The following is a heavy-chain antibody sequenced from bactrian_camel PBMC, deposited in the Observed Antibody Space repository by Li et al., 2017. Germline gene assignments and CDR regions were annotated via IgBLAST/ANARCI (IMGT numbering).Heavy chain of an antibody. J-gene: IGHJ4*01. V-gene: IGHV3S53*01. Sequence: HVQLVESGGGSVQAGGSLTLVCTASGWTPHMAWFRQAPGKGLEWVATITAGDTTWCGDSVKGRFTISRHNAKNTVYLQMNSLKLEDTAMYYCAADPSRELWVGYPPYKYWGQGTQVTVS. CDR1: GWTPH. CDR3: AADPSRELWVGYPPYKY. D-gene: IGHD5*01. CDR2: ITAGDTT.